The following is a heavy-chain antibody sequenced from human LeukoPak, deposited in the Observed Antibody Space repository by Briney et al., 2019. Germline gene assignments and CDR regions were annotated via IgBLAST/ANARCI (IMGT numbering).Heavy chain of an antibody. V-gene: IGHV4-59*01. CDR2: IYYSGST. CDR1: GGSISSYY. J-gene: IGHJ4*02. D-gene: IGHD5-18*01. CDR3: ARFDTAMVTH. Sequence: ASETLSLTCTVSGGSISSYYWGWIRQPPGKGLEWIGYIYYSGSTNYNPSLKSRLTISVDTSKNQFSLKLSSVTAADTAVYYCARFDTAMVTHWGQGTLVTVSS.